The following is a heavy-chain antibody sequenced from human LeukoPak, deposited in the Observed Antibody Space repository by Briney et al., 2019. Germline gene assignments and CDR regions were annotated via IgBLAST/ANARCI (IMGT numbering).Heavy chain of an antibody. J-gene: IGHJ4*02. CDR3: ALSSYDFWSGYYTGFNY. D-gene: IGHD3-3*01. V-gene: IGHV4-59*08. CDR2: IYYSGST. CDR1: GGSISSYY. Sequence: SETLSLTCTVSGGSISSYYWSWIRQPPGKGLEWIGYIYYSGSTNYNPSLKSRATISVDTSKNQFSLKLSSVTAADTAVYYCALSSYDFWSGYYTGFNYWGQGTLVTVSS.